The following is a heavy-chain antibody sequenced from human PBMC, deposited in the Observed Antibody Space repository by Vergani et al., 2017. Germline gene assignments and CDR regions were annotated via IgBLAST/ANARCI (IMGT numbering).Heavy chain of an antibody. J-gene: IGHJ4*02. CDR2: ISSSSSTI. CDR3: AKEALRGYSGYDPYFDY. CDR1: GFTFSSYS. Sequence: EVQLLESGGGLAQPGGSLRLSCAASGFTFSSYSMNWVRQAPGKGLEWVSYISSSSSTIYYADSVKGRFTISRDNSKNSLYLQMNSLRAEDTALYYCAKEALRGYSGYDPYFDYWGQGTLVTVSS. D-gene: IGHD5-12*01. V-gene: IGHV3-48*04.